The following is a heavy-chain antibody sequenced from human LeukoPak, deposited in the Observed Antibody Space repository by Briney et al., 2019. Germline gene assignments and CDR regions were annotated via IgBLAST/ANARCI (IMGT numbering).Heavy chain of an antibody. D-gene: IGHD2-2*02. CDR3: AAEERYCSSTSCYKYFQH. CDR1: GYTFTSYA. CDR2: INAGNGNT. Sequence: GASVKVSCKASGYTFTSYAMHWVRQAPGQRLEWMGWINAGNGNTKYSQKFQGRVTITRDTSASTAYMELSSLRSEDTAVYYCAAEERYCSSTSCYKYFQHWGQGTLVTVSS. V-gene: IGHV1-3*01. J-gene: IGHJ1*01.